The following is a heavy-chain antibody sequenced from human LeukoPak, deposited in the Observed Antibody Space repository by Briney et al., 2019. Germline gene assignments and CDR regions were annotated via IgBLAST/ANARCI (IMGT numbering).Heavy chain of an antibody. CDR1: GFTFSSYA. V-gene: IGHV3-30-3*01. CDR2: ISYDGSNK. J-gene: IGHJ3*02. CDR3: ARDWDIVVVPAVDDAFDI. D-gene: IGHD2-2*01. Sequence: GRSLRLSCAASGFTFSSYAMHWVRQAPGKGLEWVAVISYDGSNKYYADSVKGRFTISRDNSKNTLYLQMNSLRAEDTAVYYCARDWDIVVVPAVDDAFDIWGQGTMVTVSS.